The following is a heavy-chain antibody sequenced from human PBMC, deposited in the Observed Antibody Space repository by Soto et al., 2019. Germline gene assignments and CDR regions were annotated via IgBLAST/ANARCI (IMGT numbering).Heavy chain of an antibody. V-gene: IGHV3-7*05. J-gene: IGHJ4*02. D-gene: IGHD5-12*01. CDR3: ARALYDWAEGGY. CDR1: GFTFSSYW. Sequence: EVQLVESGGALVQPGGSLRLSCAASGFTFSSYWMSWVRQAPGKGLEWVANINKDGSDKYYVDPVKGRFTISRDNAENSLDLQMNSLRAEDTALYYCARALYDWAEGGYWGQGTLVTVSS. CDR2: INKDGSDK.